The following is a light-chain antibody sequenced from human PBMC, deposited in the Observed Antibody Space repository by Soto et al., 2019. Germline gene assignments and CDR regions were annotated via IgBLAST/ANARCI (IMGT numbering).Light chain of an antibody. CDR2: GAS. CDR3: QQYYNWPPLA. J-gene: IGKJ4*01. CDR1: QSVSRN. V-gene: IGKV3-15*01. Sequence: EIVMTQSPATLSVSPGERVTLSCRASQSVSRNLAWYQQIPGQAPRLLIYGASTRATGIPARFSGSGSGTEFTLTISLLQSEDFAVYYCQQYYNWPPLAFGGGTKVEIK.